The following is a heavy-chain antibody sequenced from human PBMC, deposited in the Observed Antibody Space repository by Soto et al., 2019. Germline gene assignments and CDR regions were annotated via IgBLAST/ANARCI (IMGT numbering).Heavy chain of an antibody. D-gene: IGHD6-13*01. Sequence: PGGSLRLSCAASGFTFSNYAMNWVRQAPGKGLEWVSVISGSGGSTYYADSVKGRFTISRDNSKNTLYLQMNSLRAEDTAVYYCARRGPGTYFDYWGQGTLVTVSS. J-gene: IGHJ4*02. CDR1: GFTFSNYA. CDR2: ISGSGGST. V-gene: IGHV3-23*01. CDR3: ARRGPGTYFDY.